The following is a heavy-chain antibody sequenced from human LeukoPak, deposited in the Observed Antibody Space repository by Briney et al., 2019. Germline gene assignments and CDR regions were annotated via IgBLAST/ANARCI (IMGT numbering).Heavy chain of an antibody. CDR1: GFTFSTYF. Sequence: GGSLRLSCAASGFTFSTYFIHWVRQGPGKGLVWVSRIGSDGSSASSADSVKGRFTISRDNSKNTLYLQMKSLRAEDTAVYYCARDFYCSRTSCYAPSFDYWGQGTLVTVSS. V-gene: IGHV3-74*01. CDR2: IGSDGSSA. J-gene: IGHJ4*02. CDR3: ARDFYCSRTSCYAPSFDY. D-gene: IGHD2-2*01.